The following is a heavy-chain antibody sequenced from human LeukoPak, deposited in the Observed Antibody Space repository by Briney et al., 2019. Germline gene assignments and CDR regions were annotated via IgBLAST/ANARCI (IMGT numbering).Heavy chain of an antibody. V-gene: IGHV3-21*01. J-gene: IGHJ2*01. CDR3: ARGGEFRDWYFDL. CDR1: GFTFSSYA. CDR2: ISSSSSYI. Sequence: GGSLRLSCAASGFTFSSYAMHWVRQAPGKGLEWVSSISSSSSYIYYADSVKGRFTISRDNAKNSLYLQMNSLRAEDTAVYYCARGGEFRDWYFDLWGRGTLVTVSS.